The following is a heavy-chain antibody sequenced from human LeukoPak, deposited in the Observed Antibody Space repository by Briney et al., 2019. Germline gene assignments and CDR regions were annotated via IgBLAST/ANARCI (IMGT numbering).Heavy chain of an antibody. CDR2: ISGSGGTA. J-gene: IGHJ4*02. D-gene: IGHD3-22*01. V-gene: IGHV3-23*01. CDR1: GFTFSIYA. CDR3: VKKGYYDGSGYYLYYFDH. Sequence: GGSLRLSCAASGFTFSIYAMSWVRRAPGKGLEWVSAISGSGGTAYYADPVKGRFTISRDNSKNTLYLQMNSLRAEDTAVYYCVKKGYYDGSGYYLYYFDHWGQGTLVTVSS.